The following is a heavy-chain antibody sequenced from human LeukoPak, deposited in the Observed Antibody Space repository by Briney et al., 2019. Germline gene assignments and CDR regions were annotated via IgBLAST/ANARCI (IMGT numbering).Heavy chain of an antibody. CDR3: AGGTGPGYFYMDV. V-gene: IGHV3-20*04. CDR1: GFTFKDYG. CDR2: INWNGESI. D-gene: IGHD1-1*01. Sequence: GGSLRLSCAAAGFTFKDYGLTCVRQAPGKGLEWVSGINWNGESISYGDSVKGRFTISRDNGKNSLYLQMNSLRAEDTALYYCAGGTGPGYFYMDVWGKGTTVTVSS. J-gene: IGHJ6*03.